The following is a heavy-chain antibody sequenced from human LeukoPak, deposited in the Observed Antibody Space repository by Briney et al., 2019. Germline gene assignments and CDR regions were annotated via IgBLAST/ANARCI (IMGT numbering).Heavy chain of an antibody. CDR2: INFRGGTT. CDR3: ARDRAWNYFDY. J-gene: IGHJ4*02. Sequence: GGFLRLSCAASGFTFSNYALSWVRQAPGKGLEWVSSINFRGGTTYYAHSVEGRFTISRDNSKNTLYLQMDSLRAEDTAVYYCARDRAWNYFDYWGQGTLVTVSS. V-gene: IGHV3-23*01. CDR1: GFTFSNYA. D-gene: IGHD3-3*01.